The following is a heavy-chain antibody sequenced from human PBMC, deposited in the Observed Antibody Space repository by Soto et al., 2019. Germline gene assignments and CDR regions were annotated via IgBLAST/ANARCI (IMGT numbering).Heavy chain of an antibody. V-gene: IGHV3-30-3*01. D-gene: IGHD3-22*01. Sequence: QVQLVESGGGVVQPGRSLRLSCAASGFTFSSYAMHWVRQAPGKGLEWVAVISYDGSNKYYADSVKGRFTISRDNSKNTLYQQMNSLRAEDTAVYYCARGKWLRLDYWGQGTLVTVSS. CDR3: ARGKWLRLDY. J-gene: IGHJ4*02. CDR1: GFTFSSYA. CDR2: ISYDGSNK.